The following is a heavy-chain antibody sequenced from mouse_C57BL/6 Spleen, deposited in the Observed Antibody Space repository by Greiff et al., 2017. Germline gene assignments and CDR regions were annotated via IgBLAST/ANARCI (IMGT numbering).Heavy chain of an antibody. CDR1: GYTFTDHT. CDR2: IYPRDGST. CDR3: ARTGRNSNYDYYAMDY. D-gene: IGHD2-5*01. V-gene: IGHV1-78*01. J-gene: IGHJ4*01. Sequence: VQLQQSDAELVKPGASVKISCKVSGYTFTDHTIHWMKQRPEQGLEWIGYIYPRDGSTKYNEKFKGKATLTADKSSSTAYMQLNSLTSEDSAVYFCARTGRNSNYDYYAMDYWGQGTSVTVSS.